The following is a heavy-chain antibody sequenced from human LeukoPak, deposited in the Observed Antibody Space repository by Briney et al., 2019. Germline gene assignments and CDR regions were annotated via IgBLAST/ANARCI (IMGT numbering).Heavy chain of an antibody. Sequence: SVKVSCKAYPGTFSSYTISWVRQAPGQGLEWMGRIIPILGIANYAQKFQGRVTITADKSTSTAYMELSSLRSEDTAVYYCATGAAARPFDPWGQGTLVTVSS. CDR2: IIPILGIA. CDR1: PGTFSSYT. J-gene: IGHJ5*02. CDR3: ATGAAARPFDP. V-gene: IGHV1-69*02. D-gene: IGHD6-6*01.